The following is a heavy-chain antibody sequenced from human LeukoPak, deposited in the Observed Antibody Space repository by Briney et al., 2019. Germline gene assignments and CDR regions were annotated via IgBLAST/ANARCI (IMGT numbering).Heavy chain of an antibody. V-gene: IGHV3-23*01. CDR2: ISGTGGRT. Sequence: GGSLRLSCAVSGLTFSSSWMDWVRQAPGKGLEWVSSISGTGGRTYSADSVKGRFTISRDNSKNTLYLQMKNLRVEHTAVYYCAKGLHGGVGYGVDVWGQGTTVSVSS. D-gene: IGHD3-16*01. CDR3: AKGLHGGVGYGVDV. CDR1: GLTFSSSW. J-gene: IGHJ6*02.